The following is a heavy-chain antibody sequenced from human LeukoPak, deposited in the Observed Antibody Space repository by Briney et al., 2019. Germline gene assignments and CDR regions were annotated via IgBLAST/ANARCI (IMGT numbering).Heavy chain of an antibody. CDR1: GYTFTSYY. Sequence: GASVKVSCKASGYTFTSYYMHWGRQAPGQGLEGMGWFRTHNVDTNYAQRLQARVTITTDTSTTTAYMELRSLKSDDTAVYYCARDSGPIFGIVRYYFDYWAKGTLVSVS. V-gene: IGHV1-18*04. CDR3: ARDSGPIFGIVRYYFDY. CDR2: FRTHNVDT. J-gene: IGHJ4*02. D-gene: IGHD3-3*01.